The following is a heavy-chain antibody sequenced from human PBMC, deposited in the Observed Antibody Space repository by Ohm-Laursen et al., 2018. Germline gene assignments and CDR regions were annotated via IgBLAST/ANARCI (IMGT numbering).Heavy chain of an antibody. J-gene: IGHJ4*02. CDR3: ASGSGGPIGY. D-gene: IGHD2-15*01. CDR1: GFTFSSYS. Sequence: SLRPSCAASGFTFSSYSMNWVRQAPGKGLEWVSSISSSSSYIYYADSVKGRFTISRDNAKNSLYLQMNSLRAEDTAVYYCASGSGGPIGYWGQGTLVTVSS. CDR2: ISSSSSYI. V-gene: IGHV3-21*01.